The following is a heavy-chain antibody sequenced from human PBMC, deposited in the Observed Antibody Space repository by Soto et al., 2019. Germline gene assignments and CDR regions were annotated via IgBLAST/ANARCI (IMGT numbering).Heavy chain of an antibody. V-gene: IGHV4-59*08. CDR2: IYYSGST. CDR3: ARGAGVYYYYMDV. J-gene: IGHJ6*03. D-gene: IGHD6-19*01. CDR1: GGSISSYY. Sequence: SETLSLTCTVSGGSISSYYWSWIRQPPGKGLEWIGYIYYSGSTNYNPSLKSRVTISVDTSKNQFSLKLSSVTAADTAVYYCARGAGVYYYYMDVWGKGTTVTVSS.